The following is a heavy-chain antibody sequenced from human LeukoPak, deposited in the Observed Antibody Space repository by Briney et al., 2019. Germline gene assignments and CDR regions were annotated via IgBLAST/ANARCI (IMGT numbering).Heavy chain of an antibody. CDR1: GFTFSSYW. Sequence: GGSLRLSCAASGFTFSSYWMHWVRQAPGKGLVWVSRINSDGSSTNYADSVKGRFTISRDNAKNTLYLQMNSLRPEDTAVYYCARDRTSSGWFFDYWGQGTLVIVSS. CDR3: ARDRTSSGWFFDY. V-gene: IGHV3-74*01. D-gene: IGHD6-19*01. J-gene: IGHJ4*02. CDR2: INSDGSST.